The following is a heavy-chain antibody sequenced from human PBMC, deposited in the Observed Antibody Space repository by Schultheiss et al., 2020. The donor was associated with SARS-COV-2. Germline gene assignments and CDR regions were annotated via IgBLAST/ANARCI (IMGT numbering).Heavy chain of an antibody. Sequence: SETLSLTCTVSGGSISSGGYYWSWIRQHPGKGLEWIGYIYYSGSTYYNPSLKSRVTISVDTSKNQFSLKLSSVTAADTAVYYCARDQRPHDYGDYRSGFDPWGQGTLVTVSS. D-gene: IGHD4-17*01. CDR1: GGSISSGGYY. V-gene: IGHV4-31*03. CDR2: IYYSGST. CDR3: ARDQRPHDYGDYRSGFDP. J-gene: IGHJ5*02.